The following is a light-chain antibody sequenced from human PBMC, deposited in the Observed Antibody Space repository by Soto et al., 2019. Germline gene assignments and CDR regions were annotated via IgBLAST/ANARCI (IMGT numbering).Light chain of an antibody. CDR1: QSVSSN. CDR3: QQRSNWPPT. Sequence: EIVMTQSPATLSVSPGERATLSCRASQSVSSNLAWYQQKPGQAPRLLIYGASTRATGIPASFSGSGSGTEFTLTISSLRSEDFAVYYCQQRSNWPPTFGGGTKVDIK. J-gene: IGKJ4*01. CDR2: GAS. V-gene: IGKV3-15*01.